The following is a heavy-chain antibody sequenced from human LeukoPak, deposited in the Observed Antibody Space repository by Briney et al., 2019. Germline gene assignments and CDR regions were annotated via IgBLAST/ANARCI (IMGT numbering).Heavy chain of an antibody. CDR1: GFSFSSYT. CDR2: ISDRGSTT. V-gene: IGHV3-23*01. J-gene: IGHJ4*02. D-gene: IGHD6-19*01. CDR3: ARNRGIAVAGTPVDY. Sequence: GGSLRLSCAASGFSFSSYTMSWVRQAPGKGLEWVSGISDRGSTTYYADSVKGRFTISRDNSKNTLYLQMNSLRAEDTALYYCARNRGIAVAGTPVDYWGQGTLVTVSS.